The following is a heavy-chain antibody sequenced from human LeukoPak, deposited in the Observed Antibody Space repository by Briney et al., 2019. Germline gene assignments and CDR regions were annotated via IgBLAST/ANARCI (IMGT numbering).Heavy chain of an antibody. CDR3: ARDGYLAVDY. V-gene: IGHV3-11*01. D-gene: IGHD2-2*03. Sequence: GGSLRLSCTVSGFTVSSNSMSWVRQAPGKGLEWVSYISSSGSTIYYADSVKGRFTISRDNAKNSLYLQMNSLRAEDTAVYYCARDGYLAVDYWGQGTLVTVSS. CDR1: GFTVSSNS. CDR2: ISSSGSTI. J-gene: IGHJ4*02.